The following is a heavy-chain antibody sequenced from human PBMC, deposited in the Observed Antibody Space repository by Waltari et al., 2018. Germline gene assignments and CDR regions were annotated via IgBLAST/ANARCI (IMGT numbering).Heavy chain of an antibody. Sequence: QVTLKESGPVLVRPTETLTLTCTVSGFSLSHPRLGVSWIRQPPGKALEWLAHIFSNDEEGYSTSLKSRLTISKDTSKSQVVLTMTNMDPVDTATYYCARIQEDGRTPDWFDPWGQGILVTVSS. CDR2: IFSNDEE. D-gene: IGHD2-15*01. J-gene: IGHJ5*02. CDR1: GFSLSHPRLG. V-gene: IGHV2-26*01. CDR3: ARIQEDGRTPDWFDP.